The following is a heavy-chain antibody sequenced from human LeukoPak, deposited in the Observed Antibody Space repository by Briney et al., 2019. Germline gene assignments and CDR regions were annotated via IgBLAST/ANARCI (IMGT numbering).Heavy chain of an antibody. D-gene: IGHD1-26*01. CDR1: GSTFSNAW. V-gene: IGHV3-15*01. CDR2: IKSKADGGTA. Sequence: MSGGSLRLSCAASGSTFSNAWMSWVRQAPEKGLEWVGRIKSKADGGTADYAAPVKGRFTISRDDSETTLYLQMNSLETEDTAVYYCATALKWEQLSDYWGQGTLVTVSS. J-gene: IGHJ4*02. CDR3: ATALKWEQLSDY.